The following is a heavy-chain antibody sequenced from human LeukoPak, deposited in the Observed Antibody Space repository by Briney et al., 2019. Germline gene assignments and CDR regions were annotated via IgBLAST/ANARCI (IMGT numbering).Heavy chain of an antibody. CDR2: IYSGGST. D-gene: IGHD6-13*01. CDR3: ARCGGITAPAAAGENYYYYYYGMDV. CDR1: GFTFSSYG. V-gene: IGHV3-53*01. Sequence: GGSLRLSCAASGFTFSSYGMHWVRQAPGKGLEWVSVIYSGGSTYYADSVKGRFTISRDNSKNTLYLQMNSLRAEDTAVYYCARCGGITAPAAAGENYYYYYYGMDVWGQGTTVTVSS. J-gene: IGHJ6*02.